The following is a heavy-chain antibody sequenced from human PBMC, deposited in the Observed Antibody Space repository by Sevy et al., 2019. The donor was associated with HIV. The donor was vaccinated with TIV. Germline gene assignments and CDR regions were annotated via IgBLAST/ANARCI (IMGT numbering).Heavy chain of an antibody. Sequence: SETLSLTCTVSGGSISSYYWSWIRQPPGKGLEWIGYIYYSGSTNYNPSLKSRVTISVDTSKNHFSLKLSSVTAADRAVYYCARFGRYDCWSGYFHRYGMDVWGQGTTVTVSS. CDR3: ARFGRYDCWSGYFHRYGMDV. D-gene: IGHD3-3*01. CDR1: GGSISSYY. J-gene: IGHJ6*02. CDR2: IYYSGST. V-gene: IGHV4-59*01.